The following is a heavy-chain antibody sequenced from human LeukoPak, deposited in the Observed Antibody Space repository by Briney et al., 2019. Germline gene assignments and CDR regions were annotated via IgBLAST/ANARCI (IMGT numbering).Heavy chain of an antibody. CDR3: ATDEAATGRLDY. CDR2: INSDGSST. Sequence: PGGSLRLSCAASGFNFRNYWMHWVRQAPGKGLVWVSCINSDGSSTSYADSVKGRFTISRDNAENTLYLQINSLRAEDTAVYYCATDEAATGRLDYWGQGTLVTDSS. V-gene: IGHV3-74*01. CDR1: GFNFRNYW. D-gene: IGHD1-1*01. J-gene: IGHJ4*02.